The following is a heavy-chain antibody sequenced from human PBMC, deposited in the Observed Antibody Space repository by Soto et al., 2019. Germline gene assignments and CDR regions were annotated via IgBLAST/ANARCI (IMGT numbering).Heavy chain of an antibody. CDR3: ARSTRYNYDYLDY. CDR1: GGSISSGGYY. CDR2: IYYSGST. Sequence: QVQLQESGPGLVKPSQTLSLTCTVSGGSISSGGYYWSWIRQHPGKGLEWIGYIYYSGSTYYNPSLSGRVPISVDTSKNQFSLKLNSVTAADTAVYYCARSTRYNYDYLDYWGQGTLVTVSS. J-gene: IGHJ4*02. V-gene: IGHV4-31*03. D-gene: IGHD1-1*01.